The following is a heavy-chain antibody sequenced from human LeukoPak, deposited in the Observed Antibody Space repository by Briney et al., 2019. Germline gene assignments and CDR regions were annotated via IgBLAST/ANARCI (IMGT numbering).Heavy chain of an antibody. V-gene: IGHV3-30*18. J-gene: IGHJ6*02. CDR1: GFSFSDYG. CDR3: AKDLSYYDSSGYYSVDYYGMDV. CDR2: ISYDGSNK. Sequence: GGSLRLSCAASGFSFSDYGIHWVRQAPGKGLEWVAVISYDGSNKYYADSVKGRFTISRDNSKNTLYLQMNSLRAEDTAVYYCAKDLSYYDSSGYYSVDYYGMDVWGQGTTGTVSS. D-gene: IGHD3-22*01.